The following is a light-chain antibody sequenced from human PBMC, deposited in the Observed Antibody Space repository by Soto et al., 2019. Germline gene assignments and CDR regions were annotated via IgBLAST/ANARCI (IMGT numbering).Light chain of an antibody. V-gene: IGKV2-30*01. CDR2: KVS. Sequence: DVVMSQSPLSLPVTFGQPASIACRSSQSLLFYDGNTYLSWFQQRPGQSPRRLISKVSNRDSGVPDRFSGSGSGTDFTLKISRVEAEDIGVYYCMQGTHWPYTFGQGTRLEIK. CDR1: QSLLFYDGNTY. J-gene: IGKJ2*01. CDR3: MQGTHWPYT.